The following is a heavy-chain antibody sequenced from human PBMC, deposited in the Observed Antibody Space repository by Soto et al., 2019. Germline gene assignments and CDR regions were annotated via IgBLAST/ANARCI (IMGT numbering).Heavy chain of an antibody. D-gene: IGHD2-21*02. CDR3: ARGPEYCGGDCYYYFQH. J-gene: IGHJ1*01. Sequence: QVQLVQSGAEVKKPGSSVKVSCKASGGTFSSYAISWVRQAPGQGLEWMGGIIPIFGTANYAQKFQGRVTITADEAXSXXYMELSSLRSEDTAVYYCARGPEYCGGDCYYYFQHWGQGTLVTVSS. CDR2: IIPIFGTA. V-gene: IGHV1-69*12. CDR1: GGTFSSYA.